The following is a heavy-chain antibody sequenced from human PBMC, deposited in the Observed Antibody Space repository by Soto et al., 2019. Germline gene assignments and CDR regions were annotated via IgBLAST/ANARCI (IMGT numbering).Heavy chain of an antibody. D-gene: IGHD3-10*01. Sequence: QVPLQESGPGLVKPSETLSLTCTVSGDSINSYNWSWIRQTPGYGLEWIGYIDYGGTTTYNPSLKSRVTISVGASKKRFSLKLSFVTAADTAVYYCAGWRSYGSGSNWFDPWGQGTLVTVSS. J-gene: IGHJ5*02. V-gene: IGHV4-59*01. CDR2: IDYGGTT. CDR3: AGWRSYGSGSNWFDP. CDR1: GDSINSYN.